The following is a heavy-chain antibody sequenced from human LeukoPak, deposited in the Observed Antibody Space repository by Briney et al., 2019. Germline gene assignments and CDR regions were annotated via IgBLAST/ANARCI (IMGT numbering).Heavy chain of an antibody. CDR2: INPSGGST. CDR1: GYTFTGYY. D-gene: IGHD4-17*01. CDR3: ATTMTTANVFDY. J-gene: IGHJ4*02. V-gene: IGHV1-46*01. Sequence: ASVKVSCKASGYTFTGYYMHWVRQARGQGLEGRGIINPSGGSTSYAQKFQGRVTMTRDMSTSTVYMELSSLRSEDTAVYYCATTMTTANVFDYWGQGTLVTVSS.